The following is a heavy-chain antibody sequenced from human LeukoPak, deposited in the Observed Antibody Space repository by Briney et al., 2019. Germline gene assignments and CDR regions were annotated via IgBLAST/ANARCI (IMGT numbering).Heavy chain of an antibody. D-gene: IGHD3-3*01. CDR2: IRSKANSYAT. V-gene: IGHV3-73*01. CDR1: GFTFSGSA. J-gene: IGHJ3*02. Sequence: PGGSLRLSCAASGFTFSGSAMHWVRQASGKGLEWVGRIRSKANSYATAYAASVKGRFTISRDDSKNTAYLQMNSLKTEDTAVYYCTSTPDSPILRFLEWFDAFDIWGQGTMVTVSS. CDR3: TSTPDSPILRFLEWFDAFDI.